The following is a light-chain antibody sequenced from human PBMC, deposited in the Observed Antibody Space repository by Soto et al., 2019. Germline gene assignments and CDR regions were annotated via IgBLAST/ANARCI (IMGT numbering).Light chain of an antibody. Sequence: EVVLTQSPGTLSLSPGEGATLSCRASQTVSNDYLAWYQQKPGQPPRLLIYSASSRATGIPDRFSGSGSGTDFTLTISRLEPEDCAVYYWHQYGRLPNTFGQGTKLEIK. CDR3: HQYGRLPNT. CDR1: QTVSNDY. CDR2: SAS. V-gene: IGKV3-20*01. J-gene: IGKJ2*01.